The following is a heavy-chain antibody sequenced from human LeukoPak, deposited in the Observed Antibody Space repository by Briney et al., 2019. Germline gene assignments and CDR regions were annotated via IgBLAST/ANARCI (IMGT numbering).Heavy chain of an antibody. Sequence: GGSLRLSCAASGFTFSSYNMNWVRQAPGKGLEWVSDISSSGSTIYFADSVKGRFTISRDNAKNSLYLQMNSLRDEDTAVYYCARLEYYYVSGNYYKLFDYWGQGTTVTVSS. D-gene: IGHD3-10*01. V-gene: IGHV3-48*02. J-gene: IGHJ4*03. CDR3: ARLEYYYVSGNYYKLFDY. CDR2: ISSSGSTI. CDR1: GFTFSSYN.